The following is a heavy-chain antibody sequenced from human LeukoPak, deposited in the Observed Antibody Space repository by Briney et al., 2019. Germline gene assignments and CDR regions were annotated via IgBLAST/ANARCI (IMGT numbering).Heavy chain of an antibody. D-gene: IGHD6-13*01. V-gene: IGHV3-7*01. J-gene: IGHJ4*02. CDR3: ARVHKESSSWAH. CDR2: IKQDGSEK. Sequence: GRSLRLSCAASGFTLSDYWMSWVRQAPGKGLEWVANIKQDGSEKYYVDSVKGRFTISRDNAKNSLYLQMNSLRVEDTAVYYCARVHKESSSWAHWGQGTLVTVSS. CDR1: GFTLSDYW.